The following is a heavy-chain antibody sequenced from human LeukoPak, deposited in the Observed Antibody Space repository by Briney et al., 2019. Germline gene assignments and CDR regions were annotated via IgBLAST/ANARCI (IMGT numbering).Heavy chain of an antibody. Sequence: SETLSLTCTVSGGSISSGSYYGSWIRQPAGKGLEWIGRIYTSGSTNYNPSLKSRVTISVDTSKNQFSLKLSSVTAADTAVYYCARGLNYYDSSGYYTDYWGQGTLVTVSS. J-gene: IGHJ4*02. CDR2: IYTSGST. CDR3: ARGLNYYDSSGYYTDY. V-gene: IGHV4-61*02. CDR1: GGSISSGSYY. D-gene: IGHD3-22*01.